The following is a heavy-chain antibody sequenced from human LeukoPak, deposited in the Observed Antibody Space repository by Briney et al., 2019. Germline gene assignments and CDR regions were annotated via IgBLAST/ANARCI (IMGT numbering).Heavy chain of an antibody. CDR1: GFTFSSYA. V-gene: IGHV3-21*01. Sequence: PGGSLRLSCAASGFTFSSYAMNWVRQAPGKGLEWVSSISSSSSYIYYADSVKGRFTISRDNAKNSPYLQMNSLRAEDTAVYYCAKRFLEWLPPRDYYMDVWGKGTTVTVSS. CDR3: AKRFLEWLPPRDYYMDV. J-gene: IGHJ6*03. D-gene: IGHD3-3*01. CDR2: ISSSSSYI.